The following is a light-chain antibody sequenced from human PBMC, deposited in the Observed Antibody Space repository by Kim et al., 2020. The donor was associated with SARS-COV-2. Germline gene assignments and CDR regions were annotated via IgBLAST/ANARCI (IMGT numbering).Light chain of an antibody. V-gene: IGKV3-15*01. CDR2: GAS. CDR3: QQYNNWPPGLT. Sequence: EIVMTQSPATLSVSPGERVTLSCRASQSVSTHLAWCQQKPGQAPRLLIYGASNRATGIQARFSGRGSGTEFTLTITSLQPEDFGVYYCQQYNNWPPGLTFGGGTKLEI. CDR1: QSVSTH. J-gene: IGKJ4*01.